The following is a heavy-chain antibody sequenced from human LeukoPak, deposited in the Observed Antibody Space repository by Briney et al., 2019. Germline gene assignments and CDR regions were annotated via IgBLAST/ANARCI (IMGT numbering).Heavy chain of an antibody. CDR2: LIGSGITT. Sequence: SGRSLRLSCAASGFTFSNSAISCASQAPGKGLEWVSSLIGSGITTYYADSVKGWFTISRNHSKNTLYLQMNSLRAEDTAVYYCAKGIYSSGWSYFDHWGHGTLVTVSS. CDR3: AKGIYSSGWSYFDH. V-gene: IGHV3-23*01. J-gene: IGHJ4*01. CDR1: GFTFSNSA. D-gene: IGHD6-19*01.